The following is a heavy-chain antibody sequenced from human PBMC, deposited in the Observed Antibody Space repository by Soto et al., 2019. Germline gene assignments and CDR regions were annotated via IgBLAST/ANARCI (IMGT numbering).Heavy chain of an antibody. J-gene: IGHJ5*02. Sequence: SETLSLTCTVSGGSLSSSGYYWGWIRQPPGKGLEYIGSIYYSGSTYYNPSLKSRVTISLDTSKNYFSLKLRSVTAADTAVYYCARQAHHDNWFDPWGQGTLVTVSS. V-gene: IGHV4-39*01. CDR3: ARQAHHDNWFDP. CDR1: GGSLSSSGYY. CDR2: IYYSGST.